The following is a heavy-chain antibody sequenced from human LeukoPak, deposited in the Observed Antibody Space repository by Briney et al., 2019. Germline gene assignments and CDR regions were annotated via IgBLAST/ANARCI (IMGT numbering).Heavy chain of an antibody. V-gene: IGHV1-8*01. D-gene: IGHD5-24*01. CDR2: MNPNSGNT. J-gene: IGHJ4*02. CDR3: ARDQDGYKLFDY. CDR1: GYTFTSYD. Sequence: ASVKVSCKASGYTFTSYDINWVRQATGQGLEWMGWMNPNSGNTGYAQKFQGRVTMTRDMSTSTVYMELSSLRSEDTAVYYCARDQDGYKLFDYWGQGTLVTVSS.